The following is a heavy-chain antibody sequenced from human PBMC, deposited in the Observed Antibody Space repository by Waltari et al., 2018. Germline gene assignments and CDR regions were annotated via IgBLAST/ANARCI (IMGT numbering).Heavy chain of an antibody. CDR1: GFTFSSYA. V-gene: IGHV3-23*03. CDR2: IYSGGST. Sequence: EVQLLESGGGLVQPGGSLRLSCAASGFTFSSYAMSWVRQAPGKGLEWVSVIYSGGSTYYADSVKGRCTISRDNSKNTLYLQMDSLRAEDTGVYYCAKDFSTRGEDYWGQGTLVTVSS. J-gene: IGHJ4*02. D-gene: IGHD3-16*01. CDR3: AKDFSTRGEDY.